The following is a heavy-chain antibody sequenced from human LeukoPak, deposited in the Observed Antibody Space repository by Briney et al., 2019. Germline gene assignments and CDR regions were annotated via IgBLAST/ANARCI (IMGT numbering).Heavy chain of an antibody. CDR2: INHSGST. Sequence: SETLSLTCAVYGGSFSGYYWSWIRQPPGKGLEWIGEINHSGSTNYNPSLKSRVTISVDTSKNQFSLKLSSVTAADTAVYYCARGPTYYYGSGSSNMVSDPWGQGTLVSV. CDR3: ARGPTYYYGSGSSNMVSDP. CDR1: GGSFSGYY. D-gene: IGHD3-10*01. V-gene: IGHV4-34*01. J-gene: IGHJ5*02.